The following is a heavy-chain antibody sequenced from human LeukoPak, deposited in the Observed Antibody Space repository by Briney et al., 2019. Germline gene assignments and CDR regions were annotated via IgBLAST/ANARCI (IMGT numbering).Heavy chain of an antibody. CDR1: GYTFTNNA. Sequence: GASVKVSCKTSGYTFTNNAVHWVRQAPGQRLEFVGWINVGNGDTQYSQKFQGRVTITRDASASTAYMELSSLRSEDTAVYYCAITPTVTTTSDDYYYYGMDVWGQGTTVTVSS. D-gene: IGHD4-17*01. CDR2: INVGNGDT. V-gene: IGHV1-3*01. J-gene: IGHJ6*02. CDR3: AITPTVTTTSDDYYYYGMDV.